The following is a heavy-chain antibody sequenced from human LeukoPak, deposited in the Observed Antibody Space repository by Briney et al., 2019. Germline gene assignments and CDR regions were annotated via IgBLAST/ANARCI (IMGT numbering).Heavy chain of an antibody. V-gene: IGHV4-61*02. Sequence: SETLSLTCTVSGGSISSGSYYWSWIRQPAGKGLEWIGRIYTSGSTNYNPSLKSRVTISVDTSKNQFSLKLSSVTAADTAVYSCAKDSLPYGSGSTPYYYYYYYMDVWGKGTTVTVSS. D-gene: IGHD3-10*01. CDR3: AKDSLPYGSGSTPYYYYYYYMDV. J-gene: IGHJ6*03. CDR2: IYTSGST. CDR1: GGSISSGSYY.